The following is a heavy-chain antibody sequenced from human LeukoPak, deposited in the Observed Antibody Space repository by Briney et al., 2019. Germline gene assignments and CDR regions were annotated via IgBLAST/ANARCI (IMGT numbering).Heavy chain of an antibody. CDR2: IYYSGST. V-gene: IGHV4-59*01. CDR3: ARGGSAAVAIIKYKMDV. J-gene: IGHJ6*03. D-gene: IGHD3-3*01. CDR1: GDSISSYY. Sequence: PSETLSLTCTVSGDSISSYYWSWIRQPPGKGLEWIGYIYYSGSTNYNPSLKSRATISVDTSKNQFSLRVNFVTAADTAVYYCARGGSAAVAIIKYKMDVWGKGTTVTVS.